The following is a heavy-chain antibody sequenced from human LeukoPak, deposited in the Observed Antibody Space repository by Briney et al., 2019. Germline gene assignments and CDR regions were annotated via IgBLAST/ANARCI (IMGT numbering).Heavy chain of an antibody. D-gene: IGHD6-13*01. Sequence: SETLSLTCTVSGGSISSYYWSWVRQPPGKGLEWIGYIYYSGSTNYNPSLKSRVTISVDTSKNQFSLKLSSVTAADTAVYYCARLDWYSRSWYVSWFDPWGQGTLVTVSS. J-gene: IGHJ5*02. CDR2: IYYSGST. V-gene: IGHV4-59*01. CDR3: ARLDWYSRSWYVSWFDP. CDR1: GGSISSYY.